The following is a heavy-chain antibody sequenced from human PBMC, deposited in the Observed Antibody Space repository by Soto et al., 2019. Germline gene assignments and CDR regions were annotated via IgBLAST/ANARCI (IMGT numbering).Heavy chain of an antibody. CDR2: ISYSGHT. V-gene: IGHV4-59*08. D-gene: IGHD1-20*01. CDR3: ATQGFGTLTGLVDV. CDR1: GGSITSITNHY. J-gene: IGHJ6*03. Sequence: SETLSLTCTVSGGSITSITNHYCSWIRQSPGKGLEWIGYISYSGHTSYNPSLKSRVILSVDTSKNQVSLNLASVTAADTAVYFCATQGFGTLTGLVDVWGKGTTVTVPS.